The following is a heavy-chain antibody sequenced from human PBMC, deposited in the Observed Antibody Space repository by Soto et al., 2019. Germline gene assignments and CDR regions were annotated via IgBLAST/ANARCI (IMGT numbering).Heavy chain of an antibody. Sequence: QVPLVQSGAEVKKPGASVKVSCKASGYTFTGHYMHWVRQAPGQGLEWMGWINPNSGGTNYAQKFQGRVTMTRDTSISTAYMELSRLRSDDTAVYYCALSAYGSGSPYYYYGMDVWGQGTTVTVSS. V-gene: IGHV1-2*02. CDR3: ALSAYGSGSPYYYYGMDV. CDR1: GYTFTGHY. J-gene: IGHJ6*02. CDR2: INPNSGGT. D-gene: IGHD3-10*01.